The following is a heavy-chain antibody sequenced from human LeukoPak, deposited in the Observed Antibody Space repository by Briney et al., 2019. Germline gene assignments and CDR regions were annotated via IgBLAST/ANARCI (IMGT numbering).Heavy chain of an antibody. D-gene: IGHD3-16*01. CDR2: INQDGSVK. CDR1: GFXFTTYW. J-gene: IGHJ4*02. Sequence: GGSLRLSCAASGFXFTTYWMSWVRQAPGKGLEWVANINQDGSVKYFVDSVKGRFTISRDNAQNSLFLQMNSLRAEDTAVYYCARWGGGFDYWGQGTLVTVSS. V-gene: IGHV3-7*04. CDR3: ARWGGGFDY.